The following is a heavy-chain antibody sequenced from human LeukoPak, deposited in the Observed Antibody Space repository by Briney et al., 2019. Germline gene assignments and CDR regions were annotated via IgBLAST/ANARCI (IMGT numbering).Heavy chain of an antibody. CDR1: GYTFTSYG. V-gene: IGHV1-18*01. Sequence: ASVKVSCKASGYTFTSYGISWVRQAPGQGLEWMGWINAYNGNTYYAQKLQGRVTVTTDTSTSTAYMELRSLRSDDTAVYYCARDGEGDSSCDYWGQGTLVTVSS. CDR3: ARDGEGDSSCDY. J-gene: IGHJ4*02. D-gene: IGHD5-18*01. CDR2: INAYNGNT.